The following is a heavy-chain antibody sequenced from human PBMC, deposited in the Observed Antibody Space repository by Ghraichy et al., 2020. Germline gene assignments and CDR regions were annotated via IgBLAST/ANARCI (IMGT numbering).Heavy chain of an antibody. V-gene: IGHV4-4*07. CDR2: IYSSGST. CDR1: GGSINNYY. J-gene: IGHJ4*02. CDR3: AREVSYSSSYYFDY. D-gene: IGHD6-6*01. Sequence: SETRSLTCTVSGGSINNYYWSWIRQPAGKGLEWIGRIYSSGSTDYSPSLKSRITMSVDTSRSQFSLKLSSLTAADTAVYYCAREVSYSSSYYFDYWGQGTLVTVSS.